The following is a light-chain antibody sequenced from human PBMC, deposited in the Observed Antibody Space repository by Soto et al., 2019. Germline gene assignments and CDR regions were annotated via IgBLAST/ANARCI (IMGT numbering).Light chain of an antibody. V-gene: IGLV2-11*01. J-gene: IGLJ1*01. Sequence: QSVLTQPRAVSGSPGQSVSISCTGTSSPVGGYNFVSCYQQPPGTASKLMMYDVCQRPSGVPDRFSASRSGNTASLTISGLQADDEADYYCSSFAGTNTFALYVFGTGTKVTVL. CDR1: SSPVGGYNF. CDR3: SSFAGTNTFALYV. CDR2: DVC.